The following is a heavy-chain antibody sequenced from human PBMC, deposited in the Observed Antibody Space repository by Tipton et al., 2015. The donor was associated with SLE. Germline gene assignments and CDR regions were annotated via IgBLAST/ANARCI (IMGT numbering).Heavy chain of an antibody. V-gene: IGHV3-7*03. CDR3: AAGVGWQIDY. Sequence: SLRLSCVASGFSFSSHWMNWVLQAPGKGLEWVAHIEQDGSEKNYVDAVKGRFTISRDNTKRSLYLQINSLRADDTAVYYSAAGVGWQIDYWGQGTLFTVFS. D-gene: IGHD1-26*01. CDR1: GFSFSSHW. CDR2: IEQDGSEK. J-gene: IGHJ4*02.